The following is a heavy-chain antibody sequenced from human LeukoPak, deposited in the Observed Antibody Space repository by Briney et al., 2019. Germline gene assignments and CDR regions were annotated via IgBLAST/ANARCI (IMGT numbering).Heavy chain of an antibody. D-gene: IGHD6-13*01. Sequence: GGSLRLSCAASGFTVSSNYMSWVRQAPGKGLGWVSVIYSGGSTYYADSVRGRFTISRDNSKNTLYLQMNSLRAEDTAVYYCARDSSSWNSFDYWGQGTLVTVSS. CDR3: ARDSSSWNSFDY. V-gene: IGHV3-53*01. CDR2: IYSGGST. CDR1: GFTVSSNY. J-gene: IGHJ4*02.